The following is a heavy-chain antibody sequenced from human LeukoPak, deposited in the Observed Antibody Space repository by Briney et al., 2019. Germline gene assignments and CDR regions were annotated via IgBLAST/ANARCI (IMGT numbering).Heavy chain of an antibody. CDR3: ARDWSGSYFNDY. CDR1: GYTFTSYD. CDR2: MNPNSGNT. J-gene: IGHJ4*02. D-gene: IGHD1-26*01. V-gene: IGHV1-8*03. Sequence: GASVKVSCKASGYTFTSYDINWVRQATGQGLEWMGWMNPNSGNTGYAQKFQGRVTITRNTSISTAYMELRSLRSDDTAVYYCARDWSGSYFNDYWGQGTLVTVSS.